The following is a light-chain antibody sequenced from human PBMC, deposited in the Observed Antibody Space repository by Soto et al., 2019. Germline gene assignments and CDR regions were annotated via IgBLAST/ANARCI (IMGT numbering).Light chain of an antibody. CDR3: QTWGTGGVV. J-gene: IGLJ2*01. CDR2: LNSDGSH. Sequence: QFVLTQSPSASASLGASVKLTCTLSSGHSYYAIAWHQQQPEKGPRYLMKLNSDGSHSKGDGIPDRFSGSSSGAERYLTISSLQSEDEADYYCQTWGTGGVVFGGGTKLTVL. V-gene: IGLV4-69*01. CDR1: SGHSYYA.